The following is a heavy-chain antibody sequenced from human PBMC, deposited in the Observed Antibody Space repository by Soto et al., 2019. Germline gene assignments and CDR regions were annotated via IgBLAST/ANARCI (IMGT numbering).Heavy chain of an antibody. V-gene: IGHV4-30-2*01. D-gene: IGHD2-15*01. J-gene: IGHJ6*02. CDR3: ATGYCSGGSCYSAPYYCYGMDV. CDR2: IYHSGST. CDR1: GGSISSGGYS. Sequence: SETLSLTCAVSGGSISSGGYSWSWIRQPPGKGLEWIGYIYHSGSTYYNPSLKSRVTISVDRSKNQFSLKLSSVTAADTAVYYCATGYCSGGSCYSAPYYCYGMDVWGQGTTVTVSS.